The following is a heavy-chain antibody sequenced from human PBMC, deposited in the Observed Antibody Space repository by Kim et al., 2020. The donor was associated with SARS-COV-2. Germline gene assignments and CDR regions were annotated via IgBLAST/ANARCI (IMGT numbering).Heavy chain of an antibody. CDR3: AREGTGVDY. Sequence: SETLSLTCAVYGGSFSGYYWSWIRQPPGKGLEWIGEINHSGSNNYNPSLKSRVTISVDTSNNQFSLKLSSVTAADTAVYYCAREGTGVDYWGQGSLVTV. CDR2: INHSGSN. CDR1: GGSFSGYY. D-gene: IGHD1-1*01. V-gene: IGHV4-34*01. J-gene: IGHJ4*02.